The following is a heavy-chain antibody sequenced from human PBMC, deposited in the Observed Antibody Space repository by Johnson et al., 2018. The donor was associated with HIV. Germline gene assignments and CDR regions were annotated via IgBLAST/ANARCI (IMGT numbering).Heavy chain of an antibody. J-gene: IGHJ3*02. CDR2: ISYAGSNK. CDR3: AREVRGPRGGFDI. D-gene: IGHD3-10*01. V-gene: IGHV3-30-3*01. CDR1: GFTFRSSA. Sequence: QMLLVESGGGVVQPGRSLRLSCAASGFTFRSSAMHWLRQAPGKGLEWVAVISYAGSNKYYADSVKGRFTISRDNSKNTVYLQMNSLRAEDTAVYYCAREVRGPRGGFDIWGQGTMVTVSS.